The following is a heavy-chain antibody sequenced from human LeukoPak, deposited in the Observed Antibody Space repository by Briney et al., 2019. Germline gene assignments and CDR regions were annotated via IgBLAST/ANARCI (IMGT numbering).Heavy chain of an antibody. CDR2: MNPNSGNT. V-gene: IGHV1-8*02. D-gene: IGHD4-17*01. J-gene: IGHJ4*02. CDR3: ARGGAYTVTTSDY. Sequence: ASVKVSCKASGYTFTYYYIHWLRQAPGQGLEWMGWMNPNSGNTGYAQKFQGRVTMTRNTSISTAYMELSSLRSEDTAVYYCARGGAYTVTTSDYWGQGTLVTVSS. CDR1: GYTFTYYY.